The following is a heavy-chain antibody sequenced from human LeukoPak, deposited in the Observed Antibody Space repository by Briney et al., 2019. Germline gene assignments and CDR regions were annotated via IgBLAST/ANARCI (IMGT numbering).Heavy chain of an antibody. V-gene: IGHV4-59*01. CDR1: GGSISGYY. D-gene: IGHD6-19*01. J-gene: IGHJ4*02. CDR3: ARDNSAWYGDV. Sequence: SETLSLTCTVSGGSISGYYWSWIRQPPGKGLEWIGYIYYSGSTNYNPSLKGRVTISVDTSKNQFSLRLNSVTAADTAVYYCARDNSAWYGDVWGQGTLVTVSS. CDR2: IYYSGST.